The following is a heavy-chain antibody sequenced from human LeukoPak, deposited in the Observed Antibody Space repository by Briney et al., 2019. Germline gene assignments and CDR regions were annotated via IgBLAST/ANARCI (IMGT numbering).Heavy chain of an antibody. Sequence: SVKVSCKTSGYTFPAYYIQRVRQAPGPRLEWMGWINPNRVGTNYAQKFQGRVTMTRDTSISTAYMELSRLRSDDTAVYYCARDAEMATTRYYYYYRDVWGKGTTVTIS. J-gene: IGHJ6*03. CDR1: GYTFPAYY. CDR3: ARDAEMATTRYYYYYRDV. V-gene: IGHV1-2*02. CDR2: INPNRVGT. D-gene: IGHD5-24*01.